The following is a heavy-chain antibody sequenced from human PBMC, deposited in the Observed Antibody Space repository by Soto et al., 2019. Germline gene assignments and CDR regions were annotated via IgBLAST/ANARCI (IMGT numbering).Heavy chain of an antibody. J-gene: IGHJ4*02. CDR1: GDSISSSSYH. CDR2: IYYSGTT. Sequence: QLQLQESGPGLVKPSETLSLTCTVSGDSISSSSYHWGWIRQAPGKGLECIGSIYYSGTTYYNPSLKSRVTISVDTYKNLCSLKLSAVAAADTAVYYCERRKHGDGSGWGEFEYWGQGTLVTVSS. D-gene: IGHD6-19*01. CDR3: ERRKHGDGSGWGEFEY. V-gene: IGHV4-39*01.